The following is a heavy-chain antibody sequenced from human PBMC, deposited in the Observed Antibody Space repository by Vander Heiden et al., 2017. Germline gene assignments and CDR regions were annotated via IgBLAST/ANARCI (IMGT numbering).Heavy chain of an antibody. J-gene: IGHJ4*02. V-gene: IGHV1-2*02. CDR1: GYTFTGYY. CDR3: ARLSGDRNFDY. CDR2: INPKSGAT. D-gene: IGHD7-27*01. Sequence: QVQLVQSGTDVKKPGASVKVSCKASGYTFTGYYMHWVRQAPGQGVEWRGWINPKSGATRYGQNFQGRVTMTRDTSISTVYMDLSSLRYDDTALFYCARLSGDRNFDYWGQGTLVTVSS.